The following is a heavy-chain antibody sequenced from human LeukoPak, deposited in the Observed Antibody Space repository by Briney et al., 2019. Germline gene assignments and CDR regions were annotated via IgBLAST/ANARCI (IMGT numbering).Heavy chain of an antibody. CDR3: ARDNGSGVSFFDY. CDR1: GFTLRSYA. D-gene: IGHD3-10*01. CDR2: ICDSGGGP. J-gene: IGHJ4*02. V-gene: IGHV3-23*01. Sequence: GGSLRLSCAASGFTLRSYAMSWVREAPGEGVECGSAICDSGGGPYYAESVKGPFTISRDNSKNTLYLQLNSLRAEHTAVYYCARDNGSGVSFFDYWGQGTLVTVSS.